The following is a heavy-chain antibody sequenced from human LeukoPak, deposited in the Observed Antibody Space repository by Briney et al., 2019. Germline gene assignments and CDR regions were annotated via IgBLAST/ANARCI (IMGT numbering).Heavy chain of an antibody. V-gene: IGHV3-73*01. CDR3: TSIVVVPAATDAFDI. Sequence: PGGSLRLSCAASGFTFSGSAMHWVRQASGKWLEWVGRIRSKANSYATAYAASVKGRFTISRDDSKNTAYLRMNSLKTEDTAVYYCTSIVVVPAATDAFDIWGQGTMVTVSS. D-gene: IGHD2-2*01. CDR1: GFTFSGSA. J-gene: IGHJ3*02. CDR2: IRSKANSYAT.